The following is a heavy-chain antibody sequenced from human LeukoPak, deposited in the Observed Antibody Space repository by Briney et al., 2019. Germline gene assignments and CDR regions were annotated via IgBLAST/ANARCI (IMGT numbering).Heavy chain of an antibody. V-gene: IGHV3-21*01. CDR1: GFTFSSYS. J-gene: IGHJ3*02. Sequence: PGGSLRLSCAASGFTFSSYSTNWVRQAPGKGLEWVSSISSSSSYIYYADSVKGRFTISRDNAKNSLYLQMNSLRAEDTAVYYCARDLAAVTIFYLPTIWGQGTMVTVSS. CDR3: ARDLAAVTIFYLPTI. D-gene: IGHD3-9*01. CDR2: ISSSSSYI.